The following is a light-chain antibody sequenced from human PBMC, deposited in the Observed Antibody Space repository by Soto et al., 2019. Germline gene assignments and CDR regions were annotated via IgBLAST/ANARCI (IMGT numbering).Light chain of an antibody. J-gene: IGKJ4*01. CDR3: QQRSNWPST. Sequence: EIVLTQSPATLSLSPGERATLSCRASQSVSGYLAWYQQKPGQAPRLLMYDASNSATGIPARFSGSGSGTDFTLTISSLEPEDFAVYYWQQRSNWPSTVGGGTKVEIK. CDR1: QSVSGY. V-gene: IGKV3-11*01. CDR2: DAS.